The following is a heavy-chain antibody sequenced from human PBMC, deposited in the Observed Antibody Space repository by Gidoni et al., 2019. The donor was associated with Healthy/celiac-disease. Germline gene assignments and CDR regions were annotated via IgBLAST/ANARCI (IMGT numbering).Heavy chain of an antibody. D-gene: IGHD4-17*01. CDR3: AKDIGDSTPYYFDY. Sequence: EVQLVESGGGLVQPGRSLRLSFAASGFTFDDYAMHWVRQAPGKGLEWVSGISWNSGSIGYADSVKGRFTISRDNAKNSLYLQMNSLRAEDTALYYCAKDIGDSTPYYFDYWGQGTLVTVSS. V-gene: IGHV3-9*01. J-gene: IGHJ4*02. CDR2: ISWNSGSI. CDR1: GFTFDDYA.